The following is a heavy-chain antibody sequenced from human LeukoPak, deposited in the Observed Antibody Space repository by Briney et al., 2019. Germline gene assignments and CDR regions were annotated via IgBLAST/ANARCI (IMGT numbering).Heavy chain of an antibody. CDR1: GYTFSTYD. V-gene: IGHV1-8*03. CDR2: MNPNSGNT. J-gene: IGHJ4*02. CDR3: TRETPSRYFDY. D-gene: IGHD4-23*01. Sequence: ASVKVSCKTSGYTFSTYDINWVRQASGQGLEWMGWMNPNSGNTHYAQKFQGRVTITRNTSISTAYMELSSLRSEDTAVYYCTRETPSRYFDYWGQGTLVTVSS.